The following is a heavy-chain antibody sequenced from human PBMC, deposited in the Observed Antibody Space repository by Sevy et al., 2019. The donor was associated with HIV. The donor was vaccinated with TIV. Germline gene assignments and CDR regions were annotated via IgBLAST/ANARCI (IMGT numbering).Heavy chain of an antibody. CDR2: IKQAGSEI. CDR1: GFIFSGYW. D-gene: IGHD4-4*01. V-gene: IGHV3-7*01. CDR3: ARDSAMTTDS. J-gene: IGHJ4*02. Sequence: GGSLRLSCAASGFIFSGYWMSWVRQAPGRGLEWVANIKQAGSEIYYGDSVKGRFTISRDNAKNSLYLQMNSLRVEDTGVYYCARDSAMTTDSWGQGTLVTVSS.